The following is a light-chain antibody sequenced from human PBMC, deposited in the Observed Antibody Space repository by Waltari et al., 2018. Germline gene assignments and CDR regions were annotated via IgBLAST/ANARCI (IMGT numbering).Light chain of an antibody. CDR2: KDN. CDR3: QSTDTTGTCVV. J-gene: IGLJ2*01. Sequence: SDELTQPPSVSVSPGQTANITCTGDVLPKEYAYWYQQKPGQAPKVVIYKDNERPSGIPELFSGSSLGTTVTLTISGVQAEDEADYYCQSTDTTGTCVVFGGGTKLTVL. CDR1: VLPKEY. V-gene: IGLV3-25*03.